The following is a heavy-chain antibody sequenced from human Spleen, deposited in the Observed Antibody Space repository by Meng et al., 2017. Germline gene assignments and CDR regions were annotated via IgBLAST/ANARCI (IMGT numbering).Heavy chain of an antibody. Sequence: QVQLQESGPGLVKPSQTLSLTCSVSGGSISSDYNWSWIRQPPGKGLEWIGSIGHSGITYYTPSLKSRVTVSIDTSKSQFSLKLTSVTAADTAVYYCVRSSGWVRTGFDPWGQGTLVTVSS. V-gene: IGHV4-38-2*02. D-gene: IGHD6-19*01. CDR1: GGSISSDYN. CDR3: VRSSGWVRTGFDP. CDR2: IGHSGIT. J-gene: IGHJ5*02.